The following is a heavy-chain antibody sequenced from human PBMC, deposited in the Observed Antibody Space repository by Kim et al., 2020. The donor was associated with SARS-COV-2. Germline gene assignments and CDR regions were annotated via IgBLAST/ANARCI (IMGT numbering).Heavy chain of an antibody. CDR1: GFIFSDQF. Sequence: GGSLRLSCAGSGFIFSDQFIEWVRQAPGKGLEWVGRSRNKAYSYTTEYAASVKGRFTISRHELENSVSLQMNSLKTEDTAVYYCARVPRRGSGIYCGMDVWGQATTVTVSS. J-gene: IGHJ6*02. CDR2: SRNKAYSYTT. D-gene: IGHD3-10*01. V-gene: IGHV3-72*01. CDR3: ARVPRRGSGIYCGMDV.